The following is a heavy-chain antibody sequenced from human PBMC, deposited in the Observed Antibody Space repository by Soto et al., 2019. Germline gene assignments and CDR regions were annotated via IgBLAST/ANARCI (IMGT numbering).Heavy chain of an antibody. D-gene: IGHD6-13*01. CDR3: ARGPAAGTFGGYYGMDV. CDR2: INHSGST. J-gene: IGHJ6*02. Sequence: PSETLSLTCAVYGGSFSGYYWSWIRQPPGKGLEWIGEINHSGSTNYNPSLKSRVTISVDTSKNQFSLKLSSVTAADTAVYYCARGPAAGTFGGYYGMDVWGQGTTVTVSS. CDR1: GGSFSGYY. V-gene: IGHV4-34*01.